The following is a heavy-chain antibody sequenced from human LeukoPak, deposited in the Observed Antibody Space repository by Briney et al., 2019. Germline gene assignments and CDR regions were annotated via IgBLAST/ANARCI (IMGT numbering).Heavy chain of an antibody. J-gene: IGHJ5*02. CDR1: GFTFSRFG. CDR3: AKDQGVVSSYDA. CDR2: IQYDESLK. V-gene: IGHV3-30*02. Sequence: GGSLRLSCEASGFTFSRFGMNWVRQAPGKGLEWVAFIQYDESLKCYLGSVKGRFATSRDNSKNTVYLQMNSLRVEDTAVYYCAKDQGVVSSYDAWGQGTLVTVSS.